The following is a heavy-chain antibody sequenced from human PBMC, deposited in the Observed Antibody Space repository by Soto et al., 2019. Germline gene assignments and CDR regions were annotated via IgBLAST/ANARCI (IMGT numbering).Heavy chain of an antibody. Sequence: PGESLKISCQSSGYSFTKYWINWVRQVPGKGLERMGRIDDSDSYTKFSPSFQGHVTISADMSITSSYLHLSSLQASDTAIYFCPTSGGFGSGLDYHFDSWGQGTLVTVSS. J-gene: IGHJ4*01. CDR3: PTSGGFGSGLDYHFDS. D-gene: IGHD5-12*01. CDR1: GYSFTKYW. CDR2: IDDSDSYT. V-gene: IGHV5-10-1*01.